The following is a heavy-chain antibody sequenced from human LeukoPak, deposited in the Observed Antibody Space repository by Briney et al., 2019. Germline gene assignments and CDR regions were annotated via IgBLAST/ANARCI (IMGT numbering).Heavy chain of an antibody. D-gene: IGHD2-21*01. Sequence: ASVKVSCKASGYTFTGYYMHWVRQAPGQGLEWMGIINPSGGSTSYAQKFQGRVTMTRDTSTSTVYMELSSLRSEDTAVYYCASSQYVDYGMDVWGQGTTVTVSS. CDR1: GYTFTGYY. CDR2: INPSGGST. V-gene: IGHV1-46*01. J-gene: IGHJ6*02. CDR3: ASSQYVDYGMDV.